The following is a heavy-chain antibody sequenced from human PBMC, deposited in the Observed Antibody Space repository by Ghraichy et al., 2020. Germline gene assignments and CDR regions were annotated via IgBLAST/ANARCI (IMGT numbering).Heavy chain of an antibody. CDR1: GYSISSGYY. J-gene: IGHJ4*02. D-gene: IGHD6-13*01. CDR2: IYHSGST. Sequence: SETLSLTCAVSGYSISSGYYWGWIRQPPGKGLEWIGSIYHSGSTYYNPSLKSRVTISVDTSKNQFSLKLSSVTAANTAVYYCAREAAGKDLDYWGQGTLVTVSS. V-gene: IGHV4-38-2*02. CDR3: AREAAGKDLDY.